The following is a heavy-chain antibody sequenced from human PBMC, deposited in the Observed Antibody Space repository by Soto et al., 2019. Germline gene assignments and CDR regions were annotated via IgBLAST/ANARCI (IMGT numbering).Heavy chain of an antibody. CDR1: GXTFSSYC. D-gene: IGHD6-19*01. V-gene: IGHV3-30*18. J-gene: IGHJ4*01. CDR2: ISSDGSTK. Sequence: GSLRLSSVASGXTFSSYCIHWVRQAPGKGLEWVAVISSDGSTKYYADYVKGRFIISRDNSKNTLYLQMDSLRPEDKAVYYCAKEVAVAGDFDYWGHGTLGTVS. CDR3: AKEVAVAGDFDY.